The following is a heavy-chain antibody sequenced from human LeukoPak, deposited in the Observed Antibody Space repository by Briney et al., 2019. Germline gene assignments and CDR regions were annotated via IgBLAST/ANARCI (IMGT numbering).Heavy chain of an antibody. V-gene: IGHV5-51*01. J-gene: IGHJ4*02. CDR1: GYSFISYW. CDR2: IFPGDSIT. D-gene: IGHD2-2*01. Sequence: GESLKISCKGPGYSFISYWIGWVRQMPGKGLEWMGIIFPGDSITRYNPSFQGQVTISADKSISTAYLQWSSLKASDTAMYFCARQEGSSTWLDYWGQGTLVTVSS. CDR3: ARQEGSSTWLDY.